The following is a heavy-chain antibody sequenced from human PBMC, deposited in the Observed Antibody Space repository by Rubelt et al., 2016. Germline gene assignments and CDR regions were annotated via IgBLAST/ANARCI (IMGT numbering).Heavy chain of an antibody. V-gene: IGHV1-2*02. CDR3: ARFAIGGHSSGYLFDY. CDR2: INPNSGGT. D-gene: IGHD3-22*01. Sequence: QVQLVQSGAEVKKPGASVKVSCKASGYTFTGYYMHWVRQAPGQGLEWMGWINPNSGGTNCAQEFQGRGTMPRETSISTGYMELGRLRSDDTAVYYCARFAIGGHSSGYLFDYWGQGTLVTVSS. J-gene: IGHJ4*02. CDR1: GYTFTGYY.